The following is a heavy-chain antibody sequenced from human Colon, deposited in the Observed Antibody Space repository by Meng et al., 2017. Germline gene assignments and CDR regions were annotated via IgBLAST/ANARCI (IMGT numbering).Heavy chain of an antibody. Sequence: QVQLRESGPGRVKPSDTLSLTCAVSGYSISSSNWWVWIRQPPGKGLEWIGYIYYSGSTDYNPSLKSRVTMSVDTSKNQFSLKLSSVTAVDTAVYYCARKRDGYNPFDDWGQGTLVTVSS. J-gene: IGHJ4*02. CDR2: IYYSGST. CDR1: GYSISSSNW. CDR3: ARKRDGYNPFDD. D-gene: IGHD5-24*01. V-gene: IGHV4-28*01.